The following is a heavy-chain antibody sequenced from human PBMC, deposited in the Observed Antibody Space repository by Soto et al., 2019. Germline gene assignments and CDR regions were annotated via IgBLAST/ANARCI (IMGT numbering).Heavy chain of an antibody. CDR1: GFTFTSYA. CDR2: ISSGGST. V-gene: IGHV3-23*01. Sequence: GGSLRLSCAASGFTFTSYAMGWVRQAPGKGLEWVSVISSGGSTYYADSVRGRFTISRDNSKDTLSLQMNSLRAEDTAVYYCAKRRGAGGHFDYWGQGALATVSS. D-gene: IGHD2-15*01. J-gene: IGHJ4*02. CDR3: AKRRGAGGHFDY.